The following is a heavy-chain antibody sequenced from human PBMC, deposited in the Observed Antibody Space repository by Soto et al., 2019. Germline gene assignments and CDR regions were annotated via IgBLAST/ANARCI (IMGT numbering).Heavy chain of an antibody. Sequence: QVQLVQSGAEVKKPGASVKVSCKASGYTFTSYDINWVRQATGQGLERMGWMKPNSGNTGYAQKFQGRVTMTRNTSISTAYMELSSLRSEDTAVYYCARERSAAGTGWFDPWCQETLVTVSS. CDR1: GYTFTSYD. CDR3: ARERSAAGTGWFDP. D-gene: IGHD6-13*01. V-gene: IGHV1-8*01. J-gene: IGHJ5*02. CDR2: MKPNSGNT.